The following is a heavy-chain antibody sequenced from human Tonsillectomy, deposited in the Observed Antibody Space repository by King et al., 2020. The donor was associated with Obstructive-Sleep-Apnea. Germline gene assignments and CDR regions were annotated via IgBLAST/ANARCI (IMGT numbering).Heavy chain of an antibody. CDR1: GITFSSYA. V-gene: IGHV3-23*04. J-gene: IGHJ3*02. D-gene: IGHD3-22*01. CDR2: IGGSSSST. Sequence: VQLVESGGGLVQPGGSLRLSCAASGITFSSYAMSWVRQAAGRGLEWVSGIGGSSSSTYYADSVKGRFTISRDNSKNTLYLQMNSLRAEDTAIYYCAKEGVGITMIVEDGFDIWGQGTMVTVSS. CDR3: AKEGVGITMIVEDGFDI.